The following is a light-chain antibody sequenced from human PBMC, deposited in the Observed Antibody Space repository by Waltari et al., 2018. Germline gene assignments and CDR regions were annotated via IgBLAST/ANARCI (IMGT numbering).Light chain of an antibody. V-gene: IGLV2-14*03. CDR1: SSDVGGYHH. J-gene: IGLJ1*01. CDR3: SSFTTSSTYV. CDR2: DVT. Sequence: QSPLTPSASVSGSPAQSLTISCSGSSSDVGGYHHVSWYLQHPDKVPKLLIYDVTYRPSGVSNRFSGSKSGNTASLTISGLQAEDEADYYCSSFTTSSTYVFGTGTRVTVL.